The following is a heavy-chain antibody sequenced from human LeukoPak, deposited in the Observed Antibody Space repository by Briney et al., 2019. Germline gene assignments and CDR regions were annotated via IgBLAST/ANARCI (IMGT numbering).Heavy chain of an antibody. CDR2: IKQDGSDR. J-gene: IGHJ4*02. Sequence: GGSLRLSCVASGFTFSNYWMSWVRQAPGKGLEWVANIKQDGSDRYYVDSVKGRFTISRDNAKNSLYLQMNSLRAEDTAVYYCAREGNGGNSVDYWGQGTLVTVSS. CDR3: AREGNGGNSVDY. CDR1: GFTFSNYW. D-gene: IGHD4-23*01. V-gene: IGHV3-7*03.